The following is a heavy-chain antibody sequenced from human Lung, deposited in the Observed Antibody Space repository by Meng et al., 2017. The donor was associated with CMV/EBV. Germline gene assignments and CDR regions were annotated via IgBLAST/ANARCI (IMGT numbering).Heavy chain of an antibody. CDR3: ARAEVDCSGGSCYHN. J-gene: IGHJ4*02. D-gene: IGHD2-15*01. CDR2: INPNSGGT. CDR1: GYTFTGYY. V-gene: IGHV1-2*02. Sequence: SVXVSXXASGYTFTGYYMHWVRRAPGQGLEWMGWINPNSGGTNYAQKFQGRVTMTRDTSISTAYMELSRLRSDDTAVYYCARAEVDCSGGSCYHNWGQGTLVTVSS.